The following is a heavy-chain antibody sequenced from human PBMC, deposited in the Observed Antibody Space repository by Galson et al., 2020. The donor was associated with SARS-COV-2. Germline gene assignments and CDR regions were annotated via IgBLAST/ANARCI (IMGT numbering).Heavy chain of an antibody. CDR1: GYTFTSYA. V-gene: IGHV1-3*01. J-gene: IGHJ3*02. CDR3: ARAPWGDYVGDAYDI. D-gene: IGHD4-17*01. Sequence: RQEASVKVSCKASGYTFTSYAMHWVRQAPGQRLEWMGWINAGNGNTKYSQKLQGRVTITRDTSASTAYMELSSLRSEDTAVYYCARAPWGDYVGDAYDIWGQGTMVTVAS. CDR2: INAGNGNT.